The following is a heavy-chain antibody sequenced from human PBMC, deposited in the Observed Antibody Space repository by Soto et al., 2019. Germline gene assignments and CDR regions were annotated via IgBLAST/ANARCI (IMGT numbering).Heavy chain of an antibody. Sequence: GGSLRLSCAASGFKFSNYAMSWVRQAPGKGLEWVSLISATGGGTYYADSVKGRFTISRDNSHNTLYLQVHSLTAEDTAVYYCAKDRRAGGNSAFYFDFWGQGAQVTV. D-gene: IGHD3-16*01. CDR2: ISATGGGT. V-gene: IGHV3-23*01. J-gene: IGHJ4*02. CDR3: AKDRRAGGNSAFYFDF. CDR1: GFKFSNYA.